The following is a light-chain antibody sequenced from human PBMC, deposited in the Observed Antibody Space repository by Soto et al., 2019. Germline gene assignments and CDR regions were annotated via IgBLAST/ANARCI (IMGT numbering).Light chain of an antibody. CDR1: TSNIGSNT. CDR2: SSN. CDR3: AAWDDSLNGFWV. Sequence: QSLLTQPPSASGTPGQRVTISCSGSTSNIGSNTVNWYQQLPGTAPKLLIYSSNQRPSGVPDQFSGSKSGTSASLAISGLQSDDEADYYCAAWDDSLNGFWVFGGGTKVTVL. V-gene: IGLV1-44*01. J-gene: IGLJ3*02.